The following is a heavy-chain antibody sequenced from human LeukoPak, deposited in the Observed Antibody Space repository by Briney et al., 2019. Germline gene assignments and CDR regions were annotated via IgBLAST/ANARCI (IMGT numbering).Heavy chain of an antibody. D-gene: IGHD6-19*01. CDR2: LSGSGITT. Sequence: GGSLRLCCAASGFTFSNSAMGWVRQAPGKGLEWVSTLSGSGITTYYADSVKGRFTISRDNSKNTLYLQMNSLRAEDTAVYYCAKGIYSSGWSYFDYWGHGTLVTVSS. J-gene: IGHJ4*01. V-gene: IGHV3-23*01. CDR3: AKGIYSSGWSYFDY. CDR1: GFTFSNSA.